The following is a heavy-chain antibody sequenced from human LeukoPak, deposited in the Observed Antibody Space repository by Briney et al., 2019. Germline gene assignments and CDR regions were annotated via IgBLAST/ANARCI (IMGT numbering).Heavy chain of an antibody. V-gene: IGHV4-59*01. CDR1: GGSISSYY. J-gene: IGHJ4*02. Sequence: SETLSLTCTVSGGSISSYYWSWIRQPPGKGLEWIGYIYYSGSTSYNPSLKSRVTISVDTSKNQFSLKLSSVTAADTAVYYCARVFREDYDFWSGYYGGYFDYWGQGTLVTVSS. D-gene: IGHD3-3*01. CDR3: ARVFREDYDFWSGYYGGYFDY. CDR2: IYYSGST.